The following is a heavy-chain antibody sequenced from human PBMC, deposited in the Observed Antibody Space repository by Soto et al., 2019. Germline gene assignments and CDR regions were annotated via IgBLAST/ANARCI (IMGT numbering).Heavy chain of an antibody. V-gene: IGHV3-23*01. Sequence: PGGSLRLSCAASGFTFSSYDMSWVRQAPGKGLEWVSVISDSGDTRHYKDSVKGRFTVSRDNSKNTLYLQMNTLRAEDTAVYYCARGLNSFDMWGQGTMVTVSS. CDR3: ARGLNSFDM. D-gene: IGHD2-21*01. CDR2: ISDSGDTR. CDR1: GFTFSSYD. J-gene: IGHJ3*02.